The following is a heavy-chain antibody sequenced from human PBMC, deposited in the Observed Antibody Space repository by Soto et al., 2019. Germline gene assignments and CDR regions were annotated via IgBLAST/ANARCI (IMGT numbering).Heavy chain of an antibody. V-gene: IGHV3-30-3*01. CDR2: ISSAGNSK. CDR1: GFAFNRYT. Sequence: GGSLRLSCAASGFAFNRYTMPWVRQAPGKGLEWVALISSAGNSKYYADSVRGRFTIASDSSKNTLYLQMNSLRTEETAVYYCAGVTGELANYYCYGMDVWGQGTTGTVSS. D-gene: IGHD1-26*01. CDR3: AGVTGELANYYCYGMDV. J-gene: IGHJ6*02.